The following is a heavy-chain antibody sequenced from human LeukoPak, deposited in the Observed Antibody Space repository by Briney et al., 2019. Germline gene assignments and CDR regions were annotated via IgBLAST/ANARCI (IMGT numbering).Heavy chain of an antibody. V-gene: IGHV1-69*13. D-gene: IGHD3-3*01. CDR1: GYTFTSYG. CDR3: ARTRADYDFWSGYSDY. CDR2: IIPIFGTA. J-gene: IGHJ4*02. Sequence: ASVKVSCKASGYTFTSYGISWVRQAPGQGLEWMGGIIPIFGTANYAQKFQGRVTITADESTSTAYMELSSLRSEDTAVYYCARTRADYDFWSGYSDYWGQGTLVTVSS.